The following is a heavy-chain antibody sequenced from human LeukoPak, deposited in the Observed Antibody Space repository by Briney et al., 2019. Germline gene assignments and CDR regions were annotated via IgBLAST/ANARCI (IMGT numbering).Heavy chain of an antibody. CDR3: ARGHVWFDP. V-gene: IGHV3-7*05. Sequence: PGGSLRLSCAASGFTFSNYGMTWVRQAPGKGLEWVANIKQVGSEKYYVDSVKGRFTISRDNAKNSLYLQMNSLRAEDMAVYYCARGHVWFDPWGQGTLVTVSS. CDR1: GFTFSNYG. CDR2: IKQVGSEK. J-gene: IGHJ5*02.